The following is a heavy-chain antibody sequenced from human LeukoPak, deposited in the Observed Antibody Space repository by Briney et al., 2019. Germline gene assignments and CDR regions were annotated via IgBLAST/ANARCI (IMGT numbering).Heavy chain of an antibody. CDR2: IYHSGST. V-gene: IGHV4-38-2*01. CDR1: GYSISSGYY. Sequence: PSETLSLTCAVSGYSISSGYYWGWIRQPPGKGLEWIGSIYHSGSTYYNPSLKSRVTISVDTSKNQFSLKLSSVTAADTAVYYCARQGYSYGRNWFDPWGHGTLVTVSS. J-gene: IGHJ5*02. D-gene: IGHD5-18*01. CDR3: ARQGYSYGRNWFDP.